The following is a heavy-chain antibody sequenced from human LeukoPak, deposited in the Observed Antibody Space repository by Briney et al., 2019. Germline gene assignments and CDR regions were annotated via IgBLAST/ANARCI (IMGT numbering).Heavy chain of an antibody. Sequence: GGSLRLSCAAFGFTFSTHAMHWVRQAPGKGLEYVSTVTHNGGSTYCANSVKGRFTISRDNSKNTLYLQIGSLRAEDMAVYYCARADVDAFDVWGQGTMVTVSS. J-gene: IGHJ3*01. CDR2: VTHNGGST. V-gene: IGHV3-64*01. CDR3: ARADVDAFDV. CDR1: GFTFSTHA.